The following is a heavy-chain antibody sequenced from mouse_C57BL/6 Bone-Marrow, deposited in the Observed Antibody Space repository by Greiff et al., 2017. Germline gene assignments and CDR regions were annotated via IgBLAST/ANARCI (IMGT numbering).Heavy chain of an antibody. V-gene: IGHV1-69*01. Sequence: QVQLQQSGAELVMPGASVKLSCKASGYTFTSYWMHWVKQRPGQGLEWIGEIDPSDSYTNYNQKFKGKSTLTVDKSSSTAYMQLSSRTSEDSAVYYCARGEGYDGYPGDYFDYWGQGTTLTVSS. CDR2: IDPSDSYT. CDR1: GYTFTSYW. CDR3: ARGEGYDGYPGDYFDY. J-gene: IGHJ2*01. D-gene: IGHD2-3*01.